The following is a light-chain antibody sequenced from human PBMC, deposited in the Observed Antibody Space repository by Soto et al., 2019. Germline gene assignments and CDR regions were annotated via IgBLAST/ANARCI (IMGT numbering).Light chain of an antibody. CDR1: SSDVGGYNY. CDR3: TSYTGTITPDV. V-gene: IGLV2-14*03. Sequence: QSALTQPASVSGSPGQSITISCTGSSSDVGGYNYVSWYQQHPGEAPKLMIYDVTNRPSGVSNRFSGSKSGNTASLSISGLQAEDEADYYCTSYTGTITPDVFGSGTKVTVL. J-gene: IGLJ1*01. CDR2: DVT.